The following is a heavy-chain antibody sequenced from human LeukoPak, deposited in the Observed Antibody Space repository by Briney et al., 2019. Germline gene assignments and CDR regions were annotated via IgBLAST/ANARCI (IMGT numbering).Heavy chain of an antibody. Sequence: ASVKVSCKASGYTFTSYAMHWVRQAPGQRLEWMGWINAGNGNTKYSQKFQGRVTITRDTSASTAYMELSSLRSEDTAVYYCARHFDSSFGFDIWGQGTMVTVSS. D-gene: IGHD3-22*01. J-gene: IGHJ3*02. CDR3: ARHFDSSFGFDI. CDR1: GYTFTSYA. CDR2: INAGNGNT. V-gene: IGHV1-3*01.